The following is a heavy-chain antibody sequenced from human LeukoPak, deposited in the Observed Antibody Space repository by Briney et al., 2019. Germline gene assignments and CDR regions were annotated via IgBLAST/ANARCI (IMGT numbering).Heavy chain of an antibody. J-gene: IGHJ2*01. D-gene: IGHD6-25*01. Sequence: GGSLRLSCAASGFTFSSSPMSWVRQAPGKGLEWVGRTKNKANSYTTEYAASVKGRFTISRDDPKNSLYPQMNSLKTDDTAVYYCARVRLQRNWYFDLWGRGTLVTVSS. CDR2: TKNKANSYTT. CDR1: GFTFSSSP. V-gene: IGHV3-72*01. CDR3: ARVRLQRNWYFDL.